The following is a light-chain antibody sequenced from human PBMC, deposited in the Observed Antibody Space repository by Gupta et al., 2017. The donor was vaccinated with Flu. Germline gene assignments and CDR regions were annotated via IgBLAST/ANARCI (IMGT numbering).Light chain of an antibody. Sequence: DIQMTQSPSTLSASVGDRVTITCRASQSTSSWLAWYQQKPGKAPKLLIYKASSLESGVPSRFSGSGSGTEFTLTISSLQPDDFATYYCQQDNSYFTFGGATKVEIK. J-gene: IGKJ4*01. CDR2: KAS. V-gene: IGKV1-5*03. CDR3: QQDNSYFT. CDR1: QSTSSW.